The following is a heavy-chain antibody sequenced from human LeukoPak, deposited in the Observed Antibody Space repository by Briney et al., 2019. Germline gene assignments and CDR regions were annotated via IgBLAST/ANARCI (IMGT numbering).Heavy chain of an antibody. Sequence: SETLSLTCTVSGGSISSYYWSWIRQPPGKGLEWIGNIYYSGSTNYNPSLKSRVTISVDTSKNQFSLKLSSVTAADTAVYYCARGGDWGSDYWGQGTLVTVSS. V-gene: IGHV4-59*01. CDR1: GGSISSYY. CDR3: ARGGDWGSDY. J-gene: IGHJ4*02. D-gene: IGHD7-27*01. CDR2: IYYSGST.